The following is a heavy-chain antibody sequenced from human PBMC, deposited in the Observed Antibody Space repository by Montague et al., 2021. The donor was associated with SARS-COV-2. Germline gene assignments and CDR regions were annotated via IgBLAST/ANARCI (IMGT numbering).Heavy chain of an antibody. J-gene: IGHJ3*02. V-gene: IGHV4-4*07. CDR2: IYSSGSA. Sequence: SETLSLTCTVSGGSINDYYWTWVRQPAGEGLEWIGRIYSSGSANYNPFLESRVTTSLDTSKNQFSLNVNSVTAADTAVYYCARVLPDPVRTQYAFDIWGQGTLVTVSS. CDR3: ARVLPDPVRTQYAFDI. CDR1: GGSINDYY.